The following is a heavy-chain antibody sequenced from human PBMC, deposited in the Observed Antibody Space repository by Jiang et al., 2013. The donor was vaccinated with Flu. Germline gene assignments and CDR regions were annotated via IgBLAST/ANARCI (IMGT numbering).Heavy chain of an antibody. CDR3: ARHQSVLRDFDWYPTCFDP. CDR1: GGSFSTSGYY. J-gene: IGHJ5*02. D-gene: IGHD3-9*01. CDR2: TYYSGST. Sequence: SGPGLVKTSETLSLTCTVSGGSFSTSGYYGGWIRQPPGKGLEWIGSTYYSGSTYYNPSLKSRVTISVDTSRNQFSLKLTSATAADTAVYYCARHQSVLRDFDWYPTCFDPWG. V-gene: IGHV4-39*01.